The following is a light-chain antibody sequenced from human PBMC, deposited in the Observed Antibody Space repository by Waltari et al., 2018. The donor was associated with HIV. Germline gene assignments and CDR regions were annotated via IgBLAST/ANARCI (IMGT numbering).Light chain of an antibody. J-gene: IGLJ3*02. Sequence: QSVLNQSPSASGTPGQRVIISCSGSSSHICRNTVNWFPPFPGTAPKLLIYSYGQRPSGVPERFSGSKSATSASLAISGLRSEDEADYYCATWDDSLNAWVFGGGTKLTVL. CDR1: SSHICRNT. CDR3: ATWDDSLNAWV. CDR2: SYG. V-gene: IGLV1-44*01.